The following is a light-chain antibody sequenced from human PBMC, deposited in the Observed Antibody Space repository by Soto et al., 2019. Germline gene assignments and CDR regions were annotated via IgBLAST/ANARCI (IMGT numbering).Light chain of an antibody. V-gene: IGKV1-39*01. J-gene: IGKJ1*01. CDR2: AAS. Sequence: IQMTQSPSSLSASVGDRVTITCRASQSISSYLNWYQQKPGKAPKLLIYAASSLQSGVPSRFSPSGSGTDFTITISSLHPEDFATYYCQQSYSTLWTFGQGTKVDIK. CDR1: QSISSY. CDR3: QQSYSTLWT.